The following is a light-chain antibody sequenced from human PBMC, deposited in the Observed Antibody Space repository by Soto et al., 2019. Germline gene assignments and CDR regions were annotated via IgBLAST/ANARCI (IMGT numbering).Light chain of an antibody. CDR2: GAS. CDR1: QSVSNK. J-gene: IGKJ4*01. Sequence: EIVMTQSPATLSVSPGERATLSCRASQSVSNKLAWYQQKVGQAPRLLIFGASTRATGIPASFSGSGSGTEFTLTISSLQSEDYEVYYCQQYDKWPLSFGGGAKVEIK. V-gene: IGKV3-15*01. CDR3: QQYDKWPLS.